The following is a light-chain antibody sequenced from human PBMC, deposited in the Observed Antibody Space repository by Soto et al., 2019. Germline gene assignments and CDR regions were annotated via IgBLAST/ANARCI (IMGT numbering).Light chain of an antibody. CDR1: QGITNY. CDR3: QQLNSYPLT. J-gene: IGKJ5*01. CDR2: AVF. V-gene: IGKV1-9*01. Sequence: DIQLTQSPSFLSASVGDRVTITCRASQGITNYLAWYQQKPGKAPELLIYAVFTLQSGVPSRFSGSGSATEFNFTISSLQPEDFATYYCQQLNSYPLTFGQGTRLEIK.